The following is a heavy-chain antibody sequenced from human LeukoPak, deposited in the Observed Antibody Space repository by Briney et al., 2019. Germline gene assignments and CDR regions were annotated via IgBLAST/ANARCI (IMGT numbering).Heavy chain of an antibody. CDR1: GFTFSSYD. CDR2: ISGSGGST. CDR3: AKDRHSSSWTGYGMDV. J-gene: IGHJ6*02. D-gene: IGHD6-13*01. Sequence: GGSLRLSCAASGFTFSSYDMHWVRQATGKGLEWVSAISGSGGSTYYADSVKGRFTISRDNSKNTLYLQMNSLRAEDTAVYYCAKDRHSSSWTGYGMDVWGQGTTVTVSS. V-gene: IGHV3-23*01.